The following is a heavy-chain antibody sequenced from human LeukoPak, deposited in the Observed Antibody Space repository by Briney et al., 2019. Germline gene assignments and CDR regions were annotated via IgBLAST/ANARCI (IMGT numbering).Heavy chain of an antibody. CDR1: GFTVSSNY. J-gene: IGHJ4*02. D-gene: IGHD6-19*01. CDR2: IYSGGST. Sequence: HPGGSLRLSCAASGFTVSSNYMGWVRQAPGKGLEWVSVIYSGGSTYYADSVKGRFTISRDNPKNTLYLQMNSLRAEDTAVYYCARVYSSGWYYDYWGQGTLVTVSS. CDR3: ARVYSSGWYYDY. V-gene: IGHV3-53*01.